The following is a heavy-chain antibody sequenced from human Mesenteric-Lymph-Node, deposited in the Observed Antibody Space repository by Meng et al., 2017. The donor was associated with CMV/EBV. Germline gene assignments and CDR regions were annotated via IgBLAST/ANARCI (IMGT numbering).Heavy chain of an antibody. CDR1: GGTFSSYA. J-gene: IGHJ4*02. CDR2: IIPIFGTA. D-gene: IGHD6-6*01. Sequence: SVKVSCKASGGTFSSYAISWVRQAPGQGLEWMGGIIPIFGTANYAQKFQGRVTITTDESTSTAYMELSSLRSEDTAVYYCARPKLPYSSSSYDYWGQGTLVTVSS. V-gene: IGHV1-69*05. CDR3: ARPKLPYSSSSYDY.